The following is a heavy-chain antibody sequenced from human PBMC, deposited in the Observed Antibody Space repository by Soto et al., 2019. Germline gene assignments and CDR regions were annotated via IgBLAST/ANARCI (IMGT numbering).Heavy chain of an antibody. J-gene: IGHJ2*01. CDR3: ARPQQWLGYWYFDL. CDR1: GYTFTGYY. CDR2: INPSGGST. D-gene: IGHD6-19*01. Sequence: ASVKVSCKSSGYTFTGYYMDWVRQAHGQGLEWMGIINPSGGSTSYAQKFQGRVTMTRDTSTSTVYMELSSLRSEDTAVYYCARPQQWLGYWYFDLWGRGTLVTVSS. V-gene: IGHV1-46*01.